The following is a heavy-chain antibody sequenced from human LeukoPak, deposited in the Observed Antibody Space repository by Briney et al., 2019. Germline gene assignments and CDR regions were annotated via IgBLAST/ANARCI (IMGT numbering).Heavy chain of an antibody. V-gene: IGHV3-21*01. CDR1: GFTFSSYS. CDR3: ASSFGVVIIDY. D-gene: IGHD3-3*01. Sequence: GGSLRLSCAASGFTFSSYSMNWVRQPPGKGLEWVSSISSSSSYIYYADSVKGRFTISRDNAKNSLYLQMNSLRAEDTAVYYCASSFGVVIIDYWGQGTLVTVSS. J-gene: IGHJ4*02. CDR2: ISSSSSYI.